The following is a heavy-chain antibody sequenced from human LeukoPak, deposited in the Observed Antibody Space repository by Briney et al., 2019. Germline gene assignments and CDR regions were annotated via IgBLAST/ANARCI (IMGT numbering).Heavy chain of an antibody. J-gene: IGHJ4*02. CDR1: GYIFTGYY. CDR2: INPNSGGT. V-gene: IGHV1-2*02. Sequence: ASVKVSCKASGYIFTGYYMHWVRQAPGQGLEWMGWINPNSGGTNYAQKFQGRVTMTRDTSISTAYMELSRLRSDDTAVYYCARASTYSSGWYSYWGQGTLVTVSS. CDR3: ARASTYSSGWYSY. D-gene: IGHD6-19*01.